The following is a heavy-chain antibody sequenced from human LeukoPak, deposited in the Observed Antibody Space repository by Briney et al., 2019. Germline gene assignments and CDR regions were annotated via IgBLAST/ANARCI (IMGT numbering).Heavy chain of an antibody. D-gene: IGHD6-19*01. J-gene: IGHJ4*02. Sequence: PGGSLRLSCAASGFTFSSYWMSWVRQAPGKGLEWVANIKQDGSEKYYVDSVKGRFTISRDNAKNSLYLQMNSLRAEDTAVYYCASDSSGWSVDYWGQGTLVTVSS. CDR3: ASDSSGWSVDY. CDR1: GFTFSSYW. V-gene: IGHV3-7*01. CDR2: IKQDGSEK.